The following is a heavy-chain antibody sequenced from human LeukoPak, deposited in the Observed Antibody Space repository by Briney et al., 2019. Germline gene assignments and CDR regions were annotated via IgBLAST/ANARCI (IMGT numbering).Heavy chain of an antibody. CDR3: ARGKLIAVAGRAPMDV. CDR2: IYHSGST. J-gene: IGHJ6*03. CDR1: GGSISSGGYY. D-gene: IGHD6-19*01. V-gene: IGHV4-30-2*01. Sequence: SETLSLTCTVSGGSISSGGYYWSWIRQPPGKGLEWIGYIYHSGSTYYNPSLKGRVTISVGRSKNQFSLKLSSVTAADTAVYYCARGKLIAVAGRAPMDVWGKGTTVTVSS.